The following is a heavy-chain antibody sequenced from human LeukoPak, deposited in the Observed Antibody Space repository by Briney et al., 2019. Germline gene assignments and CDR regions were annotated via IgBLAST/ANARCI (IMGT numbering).Heavy chain of an antibody. CDR2: IYSSGST. V-gene: IGHV3-53*01. Sequence: GGSLRLSCAGSGYIFSDSYTSWVRQGPGKGLEWVSAIYSSGSTDYADSVRGRFTIARDTSKNMVYLQMNSLTAEDTATYYCARRTGAAPGEFFLHWGQGTLVTVSS. J-gene: IGHJ1*01. D-gene: IGHD6-19*01. CDR1: GYIFSDSY. CDR3: ARRTGAAPGEFFLH.